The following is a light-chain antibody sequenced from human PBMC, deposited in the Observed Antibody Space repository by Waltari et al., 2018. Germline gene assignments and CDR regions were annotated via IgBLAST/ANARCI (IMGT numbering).Light chain of an antibody. CDR2: GAS. J-gene: IGKJ1*01. Sequence: EIVLTQSPGSLSLSPGESATLSCRASQSVTRTLAGYQQKPGQDPRLLTYGASNRATGIPDRFSGSGAGTDFSPTISRLQPEDFAVYYCQHYLRLPATFGQGTKVEIK. CDR3: QHYLRLPAT. CDR1: QSVTRT. V-gene: IGKV3-20*01.